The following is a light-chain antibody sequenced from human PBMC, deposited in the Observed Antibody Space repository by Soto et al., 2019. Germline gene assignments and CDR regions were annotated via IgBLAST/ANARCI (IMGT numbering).Light chain of an antibody. Sequence: EIVLTQSPGTLSLSPGERATLSCRASQSVSSGSLAWYQQKPGQAPRLLIYGASSRATGIPDRFSGSGSGTDFTLTISRLEPEDFAVYYCQQCSSSPPFPFGQGTKLEVK. J-gene: IGKJ2*01. CDR3: QQCSSSPPFP. CDR1: QSVSSGS. CDR2: GAS. V-gene: IGKV3-20*01.